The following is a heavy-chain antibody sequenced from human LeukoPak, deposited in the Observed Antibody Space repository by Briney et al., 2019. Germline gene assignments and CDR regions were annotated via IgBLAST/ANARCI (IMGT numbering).Heavy chain of an antibody. D-gene: IGHD3-10*02. CDR2: ISSSTI. J-gene: IGHJ3*02. Sequence: GGSLRLSCAASGFTFSSYSMNWVRQAPGKGLEWVSYISSSTIYYADSVKGRFTISRDNAKNSLYLQMNSLRAEDTAVYYCARDLFWGQDDVFDIWGQGTMVTVSS. CDR1: GFTFSSYS. CDR3: ARDLFWGQDDVFDI. V-gene: IGHV3-48*04.